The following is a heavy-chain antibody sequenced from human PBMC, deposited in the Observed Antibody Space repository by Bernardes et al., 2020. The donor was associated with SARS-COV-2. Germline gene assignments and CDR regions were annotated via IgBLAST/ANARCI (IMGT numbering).Heavy chain of an antibody. J-gene: IGHJ6*02. CDR2: ISGSGSIT. V-gene: IGHV3-23*01. CDR3: ARNDSSGSRYGMDV. D-gene: IGHD3-22*01. CDR1: GLTFSSYA. Sequence: GGSLRLSCAASGLTFSSYAMSWVRQAPGKGLEWVSGISGSGSITYYAESVKGRFTISRDNSKNSLYLQMNSLRAEDTAVYFCARNDSSGSRYGMDVWGQGTTVTVSS.